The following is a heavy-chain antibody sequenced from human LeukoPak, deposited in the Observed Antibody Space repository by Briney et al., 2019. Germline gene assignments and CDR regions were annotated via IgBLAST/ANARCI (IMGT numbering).Heavy chain of an antibody. CDR1: GFIFNTYT. CDR3: ARGLVPGFLDY. V-gene: IGHV3-21*01. D-gene: IGHD4-11*01. CDR2: ITGDCNYI. J-gene: IGHJ4*02. Sequence: GGSLRLSCAASGFIFNTYTMTWVRQAPGMGLEWVSSITGDCNYIHYADSVKGRFTISRDNAKNTLYLQMNSLRAEDTAVYYCARGLVPGFLDYWGQGTPVTVSS.